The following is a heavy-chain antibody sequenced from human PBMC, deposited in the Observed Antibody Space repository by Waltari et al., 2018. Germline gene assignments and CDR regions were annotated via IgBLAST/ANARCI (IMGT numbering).Heavy chain of an antibody. CDR2: IRKDGTEE. D-gene: IGHD2-21*02. Sequence: EEKLVDSGGGLVKPGGSLRLTGVASGYPFRDNWMAWVRQAPGKELEWVSKIRKDGTEEMYVYSVKGRFTISKDNTKNSVFLQMNSLRAEDTAVYYCARDHWYSLDLWGQGTLVTVSS. CDR1: GYPFRDNW. V-gene: IGHV3-7*01. CDR3: ARDHWYSLDL. J-gene: IGHJ4*02.